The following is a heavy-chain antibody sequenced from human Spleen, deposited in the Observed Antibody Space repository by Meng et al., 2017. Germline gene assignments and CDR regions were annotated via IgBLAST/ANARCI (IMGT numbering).Heavy chain of an antibody. J-gene: IGHJ4*02. CDR3: VRENWKSTIDY. Sequence: QVQLQESGPGLVKPSQTLSLTCTVSGGSISSGGYYWSWIRQHPGKGLEWIGYIYYSGSTYYNPSLKSRLTISVDTSKKQFSLRLTSVTAADTAVYYCVRENWKSTIDYSGQGTLVTVSS. D-gene: IGHD1-1*01. V-gene: IGHV4-30-4*08. CDR1: GGSISSGGYY. CDR2: IYYSGST.